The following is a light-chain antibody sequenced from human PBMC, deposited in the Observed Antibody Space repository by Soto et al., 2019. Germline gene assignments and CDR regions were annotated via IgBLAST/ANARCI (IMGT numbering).Light chain of an antibody. Sequence: DSQMTQSPSTLSPSVGDTVTVSCRASQSVSGWLAWYQQKPGEAPKLLIYAASALQSGVPSRFSGSGSGTTFTLTIASLQPDDFATYYCQQHETFSGTFGPGTQVDIK. V-gene: IGKV1-5*01. CDR1: QSVSGW. CDR2: AAS. CDR3: QQHETFSGT. J-gene: IGKJ1*01.